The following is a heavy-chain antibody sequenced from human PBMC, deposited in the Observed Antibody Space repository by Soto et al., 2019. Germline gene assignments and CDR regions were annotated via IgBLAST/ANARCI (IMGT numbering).Heavy chain of an antibody. D-gene: IGHD3-22*01. CDR1: GFTFDDYA. V-gene: IGHV3-9*01. CDR3: AKDMTPNYSESNAYAAFDK. Sequence: EVQLVEAGGGLVQPGRSLRLSCAGSGFTFDDYAMHWVRQAAGKGLEWVSGISWDRDTIEYADSVQGRFTISRDNAKNSLYLQMTRLRLEDTALYFCAKDMTPNYSESNAYAAFDKWGLGTMITVSS. J-gene: IGHJ3*02. CDR2: ISWDRDTI.